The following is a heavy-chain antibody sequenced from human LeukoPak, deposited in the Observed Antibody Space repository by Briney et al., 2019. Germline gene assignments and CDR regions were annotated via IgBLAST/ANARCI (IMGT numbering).Heavy chain of an antibody. Sequence: PGGSLRLSCAASGFTVSSNYMSWVRHAPGKGLEWGSVIYSGVSTYYTDSAKGRFTISTYNCKNTRYLSIKSLRAQGTGVYYCASGLESYRTPYYYMDVWGTGTTVTVSS. CDR3: ASGLESYRTPYYYMDV. CDR2: IYSGVST. V-gene: IGHV3-53*01. D-gene: IGHD3-10*01. J-gene: IGHJ6*03. CDR1: GFTVSSNY.